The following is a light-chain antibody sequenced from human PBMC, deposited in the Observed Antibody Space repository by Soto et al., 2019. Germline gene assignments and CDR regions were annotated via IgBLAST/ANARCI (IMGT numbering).Light chain of an antibody. V-gene: IGKV1-39*01. CDR1: QNIDNY. Sequence: IQMTQSPSSRSSSLGDRGTITCGASQNIDNYLNWYQQKPGKAPKLMIYAASTLQRGVPSRFSGIGSGTDCTLTLSSLKTEDFSTYYGQQRYSSPRTFGQGTKV. CDR3: QQRYSSPRT. J-gene: IGKJ1*01. CDR2: AAS.